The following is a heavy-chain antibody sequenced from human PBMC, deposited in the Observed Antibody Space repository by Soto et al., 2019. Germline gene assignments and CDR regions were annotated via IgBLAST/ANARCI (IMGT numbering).Heavy chain of an antibody. D-gene: IGHD3-9*01. CDR1: GDTFTNYT. J-gene: IGHJ1*01. CDR3: AIGIGLRDFDGPCEY. V-gene: IGHV1-69*06. CDR2: ISPMFETT. Sequence: QVQLVQSGAEVKKPGSSVKVSCKTSGDTFTNYTISWVRQAPGQGLEWMGGISPMFETTNHEQKFQGRVTINANKSTTTANMELSSLRSEYTAVYYCAIGIGLRDFDGPCEYGGQGTLVTATS.